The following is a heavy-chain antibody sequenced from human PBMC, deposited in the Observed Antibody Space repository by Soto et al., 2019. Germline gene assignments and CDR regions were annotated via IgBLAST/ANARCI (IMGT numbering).Heavy chain of an antibody. J-gene: IGHJ4*02. D-gene: IGHD3-9*01. CDR3: ARVFDTYYFDS. CDR1: GFTFSSYG. V-gene: IGHV3-33*01. Sequence: QVQLVESGGGVVQPGRSLRLSCAASGFTFSSYGMHWVRQAPGKGLEWVAVIWFDGSNKYYADSVKGRFTISRDNSKNTLYLQMNGLRAEDTAVYYCARVFDTYYFDSWGQGTLVTVSS. CDR2: IWFDGSNK.